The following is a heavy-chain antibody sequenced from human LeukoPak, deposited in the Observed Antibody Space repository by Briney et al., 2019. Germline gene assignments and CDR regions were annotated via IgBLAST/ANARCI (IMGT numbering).Heavy chain of an antibody. D-gene: IGHD1-26*01. CDR1: GFTFSSYS. CDR2: ISSSSSTI. V-gene: IGHV3-48*01. J-gene: IGHJ4*02. CDR3: ARAWLSGSSYYFDY. Sequence: GGSLRFSCAASGFTFSSYSMNWVRQAPGKGLEWVSYISSSSSTIYYADSVKGRFTISRDNAKNSLYLQMNSLRAEDTAVYYCARAWLSGSSYYFDYWGQGTLVTVSS.